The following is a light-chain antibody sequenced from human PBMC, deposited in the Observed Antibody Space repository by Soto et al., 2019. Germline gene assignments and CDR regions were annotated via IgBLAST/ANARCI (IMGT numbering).Light chain of an antibody. J-gene: IGKJ1*01. Sequence: EIVMTQSPATVPVSPGERVTLSCRASQSVSIDLAWYQHKPGQAPRLLIYGAFTRATGIPSRFSGSGSGTDFTLTISRLEPGDFALYYCQQYAFSPGSFGQGTKVDIK. CDR3: QQYAFSPGS. CDR1: QSVSID. V-gene: IGKV3D-15*01. CDR2: GAF.